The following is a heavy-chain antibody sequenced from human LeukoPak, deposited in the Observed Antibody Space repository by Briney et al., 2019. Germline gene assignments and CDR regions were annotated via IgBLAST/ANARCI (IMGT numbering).Heavy chain of an antibody. V-gene: IGHV4-39*01. J-gene: IGHJ4*02. CDR3: GSYYASGTSRFDY. D-gene: IGHD3-10*01. CDR2: INYRGTT. Sequence: PSETLSLTCTVSGGSISSSNYFCGWIRQPPGKGLEWIGSINYRGTTCYNPSLKSRVTLSVDTSKNQFSLKLSSVTAADTAVYYCGSYYASGTSRFDYWGQGTLVTVSS. CDR1: GGSISSSNYF.